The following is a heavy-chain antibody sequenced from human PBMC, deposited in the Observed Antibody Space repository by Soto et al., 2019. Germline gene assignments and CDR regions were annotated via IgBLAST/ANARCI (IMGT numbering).Heavy chain of an antibody. V-gene: IGHV3-30*18. J-gene: IGHJ6*02. Sequence: SGGSLRLSCAASGFAFSTFGMHWVRQAPGKGLEWVATMSSDGSTKHYADSVKGRFTISRDNSKNTLYLQMSSLRAEDTAVYYCAKKLAGTYYTGMDVWGQGTTVTVSS. CDR3: AKKLAGTYYTGMDV. CDR2: MSSDGSTK. CDR1: GFAFSTFG.